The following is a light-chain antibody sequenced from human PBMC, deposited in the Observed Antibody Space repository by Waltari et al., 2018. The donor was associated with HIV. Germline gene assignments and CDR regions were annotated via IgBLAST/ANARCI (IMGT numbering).Light chain of an antibody. J-gene: IGLJ2*01. Sequence: QSVLTQPPSASGTPGQRVTISCSGSSSHIGSNTVNWYQQLPGTAPKLLIYSNNQRPSGIPDRFSGSKSGTSASLAISGLQAEDEADYYCCSYAGSSTFVVFGGGTKLTVL. V-gene: IGLV1-44*01. CDR2: SNN. CDR1: SSHIGSNT. CDR3: CSYAGSSTFVV.